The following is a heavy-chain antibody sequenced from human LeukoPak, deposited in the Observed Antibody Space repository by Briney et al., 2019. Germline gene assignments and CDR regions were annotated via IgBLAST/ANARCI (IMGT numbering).Heavy chain of an antibody. CDR2: IYFGGNT. J-gene: IGHJ4*02. CDR1: GGSFDGYY. Sequence: SETLSLTCAVFGGSFDGYYWGWIRQPPGKGLEWIGSIYFGGNTYYNPSLKSRVTISVDTSKNQFSLNLRSVTAADTAVYYCARLVEIRGVIDYWGQGTLVTVSS. V-gene: IGHV4-39*01. CDR3: ARLVEIRGVIDY. D-gene: IGHD3-10*01.